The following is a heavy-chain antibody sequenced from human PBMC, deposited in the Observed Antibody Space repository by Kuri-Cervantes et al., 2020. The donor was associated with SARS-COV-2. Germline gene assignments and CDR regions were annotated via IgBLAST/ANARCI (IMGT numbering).Heavy chain of an antibody. V-gene: IGHV3-33*01. J-gene: IGHJ4*02. CDR3: ARGSEDIVATEFDY. CDR1: GFTFSSYG. CDR2: IWYDGSNK. Sequence: GGSLRLSCAASGFTFSSYGMHWVRQAPGKGLEWVAVIWYDGSNKYYADSVKGRFTISRDNSKNTLYLQMNSLRAEDTAVYYCARGSEDIVATEFDYWGQGTLVTVSS. D-gene: IGHD5-12*01.